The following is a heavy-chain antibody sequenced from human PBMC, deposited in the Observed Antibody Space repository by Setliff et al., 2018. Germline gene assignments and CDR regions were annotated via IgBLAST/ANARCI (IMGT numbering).Heavy chain of an antibody. J-gene: IGHJ5*02. CDR2: IYNSGST. Sequence: SETLSLTCTVSGGSISGYYWSWIRQPPGKSLEWIGYIYNSGSTNYNPSLKSRVTISEDTSKNQLSLGLISVTAADTAVYYCARQAHDLKGGTTLFYWFDPWGQGTLVTVSS. D-gene: IGHD1-26*01. V-gene: IGHV4-59*01. CDR3: ARQAHDLKGGTTLFYWFDP. CDR1: GGSISGYY.